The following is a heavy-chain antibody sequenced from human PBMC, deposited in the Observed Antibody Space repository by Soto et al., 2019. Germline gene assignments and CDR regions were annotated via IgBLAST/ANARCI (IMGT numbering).Heavy chain of an antibody. CDR3: ARDSYYYDSSGSPAENNWFDP. CDR2: IYYSGST. D-gene: IGHD3-22*01. Sequence: PSETLSLTCAVSGGSISSSNWWSWVRQPPGKGLEWIGYIYYSGSTYYNPSLKSRVTISVDTSKNQFSLKLSSVTAADTAVYYCARDSYYYDSSGSPAENNWFDPWGQGTLVTVSS. J-gene: IGHJ5*02. CDR1: GGSISSSNW. V-gene: IGHV4-4*02.